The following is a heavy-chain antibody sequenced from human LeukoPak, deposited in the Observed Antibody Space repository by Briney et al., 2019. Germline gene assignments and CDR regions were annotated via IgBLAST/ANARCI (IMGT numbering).Heavy chain of an antibody. J-gene: IGHJ4*02. Sequence: PSETLSLTCTVSGGSISSGGYYWSWIRQPPGKGLEWIGYIYHSGSTYYNPSLKSRVTISVDRSKNQFSLKLSSVTAADTAVYYCARSSYCSSTSCYIDYWGQGTLVTASS. CDR1: GGSISSGGYY. V-gene: IGHV4-30-2*01. D-gene: IGHD2-2*02. CDR3: ARSSYCSSTSCYIDY. CDR2: IYHSGST.